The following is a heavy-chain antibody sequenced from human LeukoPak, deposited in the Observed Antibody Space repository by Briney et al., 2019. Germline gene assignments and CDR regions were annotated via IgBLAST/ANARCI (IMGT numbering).Heavy chain of an antibody. Sequence: PAGGSLGLSCAASGFTFRNYVIHWVRQAPGKGLEWVAVTSSDLNVKLYADSVKGRFTISRDNSRSTLYLQMNSLRPEDTAIYYCAREGYHGSGSPPSLYFDYWGQGTLVTVSS. CDR3: AREGYHGSGSPPSLYFDY. D-gene: IGHD3-10*01. CDR1: GFTFRNYV. CDR2: TSSDLNVK. V-gene: IGHV3-30-3*01. J-gene: IGHJ4*02.